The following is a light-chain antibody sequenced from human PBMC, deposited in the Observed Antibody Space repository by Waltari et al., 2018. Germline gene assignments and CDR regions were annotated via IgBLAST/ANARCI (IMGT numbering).Light chain of an antibody. CDR3: QQHSNYPRT. J-gene: IGKJ1*01. CDR2: AAS. CDR1: QPISNW. V-gene: IGKV1-12*01. Sequence: DIQMTQSPSSLSASVGDRVTITCRASQPISNWLAWYQQKPGKAPNLLIYAASSLQSGVPSRFSGSGSGTEFTLTISSLQPEDFATYCCQQHSNYPRTFGQGTKVEIK.